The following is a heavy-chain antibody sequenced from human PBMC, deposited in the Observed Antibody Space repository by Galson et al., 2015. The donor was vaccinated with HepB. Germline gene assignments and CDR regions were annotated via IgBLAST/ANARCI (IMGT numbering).Heavy chain of an antibody. CDR3: ISSYWGAPNY. J-gene: IGHJ4*02. D-gene: IGHD3-10*01. CDR1: GFTFSNSW. CDR2: INTDGSSA. V-gene: IGHV3-74*01. Sequence: SLRLSCAASGFTFSNSWMHWVHQTPGKGLVWVSRINTDGSSATYADSVKGRFAISRDSAKNTLYLQMNSLRAEDTAVYYCISSYWGAPNYWGQGTLVTVSS.